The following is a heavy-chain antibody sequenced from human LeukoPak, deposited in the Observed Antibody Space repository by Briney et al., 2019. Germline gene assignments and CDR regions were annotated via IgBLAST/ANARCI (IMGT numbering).Heavy chain of an antibody. CDR3: TRDLEDGSGSYYSRFDY. V-gene: IGHV3-49*04. D-gene: IGHD3-10*01. Sequence: GGSLRLSCAASGFTLSSYAMSWVRQAPGKGLEWVGFIRSKAYGGTTEYAASVKGRFTISRDDSKSIAYLQMNSLKTEDTAVYYCTRDLEDGSGSYYSRFDYWGQGTLVTVSS. CDR2: IRSKAYGGTT. CDR1: GFTLSSYA. J-gene: IGHJ4*02.